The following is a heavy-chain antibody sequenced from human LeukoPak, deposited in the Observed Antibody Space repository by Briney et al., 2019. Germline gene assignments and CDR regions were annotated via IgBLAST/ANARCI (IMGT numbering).Heavy chain of an antibody. CDR3: ARVVLLGFGELFDY. D-gene: IGHD3-10*01. CDR2: IYYSGST. Sequence: SETLSLTCTVSGGSISSYYWSWIRQPPGKGLEWIGYIYYSGSTYYNPSLKSRVTISVDTSKNQFSLKLSSVTAADTAVYYCARVVLLGFGELFDYWGQGTLVTVSS. CDR1: GGSISSYY. J-gene: IGHJ4*02. V-gene: IGHV4-59*12.